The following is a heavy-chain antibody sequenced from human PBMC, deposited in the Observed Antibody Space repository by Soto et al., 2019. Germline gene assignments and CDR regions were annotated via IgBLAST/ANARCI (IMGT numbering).Heavy chain of an antibody. Sequence: GGSLRLSCAASVLTVSSNYMSWVRQAPGKGLEWVSVIYSGGSTYYADSVKGRFTISRHNSENTLYLQMNSLRAEDTAVYYCARGGWLYGDYAFDIWGQGTMVTVSS. V-gene: IGHV3-53*04. CDR3: ARGGWLYGDYAFDI. CDR2: IYSGGST. J-gene: IGHJ3*02. CDR1: VLTVSSNY. D-gene: IGHD4-17*01.